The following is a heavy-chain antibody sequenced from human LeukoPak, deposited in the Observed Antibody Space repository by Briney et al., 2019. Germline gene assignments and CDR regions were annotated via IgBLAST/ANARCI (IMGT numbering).Heavy chain of an antibody. J-gene: IGHJ4*02. CDR2: IYTSGST. CDR3: ARDLWGSHFDY. V-gene: IGHV4-61*02. CDR1: GGSISRGSYY. D-gene: IGHD7-27*01. Sequence: SQTLSLTCTVSGGSISRGSYYWSWIRQPAGKGLEWIGRIYTSGSTNYNPSLKSRVTISVDTSKNQFSLELSSVTAADTAVYYCARDLWGSHFDYWGQGTLVTVSS.